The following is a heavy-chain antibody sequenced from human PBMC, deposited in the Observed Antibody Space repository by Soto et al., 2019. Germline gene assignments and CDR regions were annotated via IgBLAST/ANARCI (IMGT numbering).Heavy chain of an antibody. CDR2: IYYSGIT. J-gene: IGHJ4*02. Sequence: PSETLSLTCTVSGVSISNSSYYWGWIRRPPGKELEWIGTIYYSGITYYNPSLKSRVTISVDTSKNQFSLKLTSVTAADTAVYYCARHGSNWGQGTLVTVSS. V-gene: IGHV4-39*01. CDR1: GVSISNSSYY. CDR3: ARHGSN.